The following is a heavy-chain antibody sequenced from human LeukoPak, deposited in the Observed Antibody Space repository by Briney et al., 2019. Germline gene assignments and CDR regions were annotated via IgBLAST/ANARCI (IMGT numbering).Heavy chain of an antibody. J-gene: IGHJ4*02. D-gene: IGHD3-16*01. CDR1: GYTFTNYG. CDR3: ERDFRATFGGVMASAFDY. CDR2: ISAYNGNT. V-gene: IGHV1-18*01. Sequence: ASVKVSCKASGYTFTNYGISWVRQAPGQGLEWMGWISAYNGNTNYAQKLQGRVTMTTDTSTSTAYMELRSLTSDDTAVYYCERDFRATFGGVMASAFDYWGQGTLVTVSP.